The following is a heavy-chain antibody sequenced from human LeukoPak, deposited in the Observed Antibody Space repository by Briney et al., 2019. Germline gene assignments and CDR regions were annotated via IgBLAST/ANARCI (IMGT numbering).Heavy chain of an antibody. Sequence: ASVKVSCKASEYTFTGYYMHWVRQAPGQGLEWMGWINPNSGGTNYAQKLQGRVTMTTDTSTSTAYMELRSLRSDDTAVYYCARDRRFLEWPLDAFDIWGQGTMVTVSS. V-gene: IGHV1-2*02. CDR3: ARDRRFLEWPLDAFDI. CDR1: EYTFTGYY. J-gene: IGHJ3*02. CDR2: INPNSGGT. D-gene: IGHD3-3*01.